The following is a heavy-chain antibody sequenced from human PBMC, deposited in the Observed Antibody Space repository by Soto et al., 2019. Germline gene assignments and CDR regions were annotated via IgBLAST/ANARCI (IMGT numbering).Heavy chain of an antibody. CDR2: INAGNGNT. CDR3: ARDLALRAVVRPADYYYYGMDV. Sequence: GASVKVSCKTSGYPFTSYGIGWVRQAPGQRLEWMGWINAGNGNTKYSQKFQGRVTITRDTSASTAYMELSSLRSEDTAVYYCARDLALRAVVRPADYYYYGMDVWGQGTTVTVSS. J-gene: IGHJ6*02. V-gene: IGHV1-3*01. CDR1: GYPFTSYG. D-gene: IGHD2-2*01.